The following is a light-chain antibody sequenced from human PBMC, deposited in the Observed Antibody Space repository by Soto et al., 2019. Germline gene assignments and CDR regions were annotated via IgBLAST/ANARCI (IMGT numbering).Light chain of an antibody. CDR3: QQLDSYPIT. CDR2: DAS. J-gene: IGKJ5*01. Sequence: DIQLTQSPSFLSASVGDRVTITCRASQGISSFLAWYQGKLGEAPKLLIYDASTLQSGVPSRFSGSGSGKEFTLTISSLQPEDFATYYCQQLDSYPITFGQGTRLEIK. CDR1: QGISSF. V-gene: IGKV1-9*01.